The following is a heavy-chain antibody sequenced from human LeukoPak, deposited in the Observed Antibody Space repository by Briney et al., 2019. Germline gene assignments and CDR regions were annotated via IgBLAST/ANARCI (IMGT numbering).Heavy chain of an antibody. CDR1: GGSFSGYY. V-gene: IGHV4-34*01. Sequence: SETLSLTCAVYGGSFSGYYWSWIRQPPGKGLEWIGEINHSGSTNHNPSLKSRVTISVDTSKNQFSLKLSSVTAADTAVYYCARISGPGDPWGQGTLVTVSS. CDR2: INHSGST. J-gene: IGHJ5*02. CDR3: ARISGPGDP. D-gene: IGHD3-10*01.